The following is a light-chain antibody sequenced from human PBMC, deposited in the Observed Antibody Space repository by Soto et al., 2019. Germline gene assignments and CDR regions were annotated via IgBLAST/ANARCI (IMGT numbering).Light chain of an antibody. CDR3: QQYGSSPYT. CDR2: GAS. V-gene: IGKV3-20*01. Sequence: EIVLTQSPGTLSLSPGERATLSCRASQSVSNNYLAWYQQKPGQAPRPLIYGASSSATGIPDRFSGSGSGPDFTLTISRLAPEDFAVYYCQQYGSSPYTFGQGNKL. J-gene: IGKJ2*01. CDR1: QSVSNNY.